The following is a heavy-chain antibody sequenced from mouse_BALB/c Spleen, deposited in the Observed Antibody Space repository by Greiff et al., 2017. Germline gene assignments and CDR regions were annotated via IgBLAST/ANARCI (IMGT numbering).Heavy chain of an antibody. CDR3: ARGGGYDGMDY. Sequence: EVHLVESGPGLVKPSQSLSLTCSVTGYSITSGYYWNWIRQFPGNKLEWMGYISYDGSNNYNPSLKNRISITRDTSKNQFFLKLNSVTTEDTATYYCARGGGYDGMDYWGQGTSVTVSS. V-gene: IGHV3-6*02. CDR1: GYSITSGYY. D-gene: IGHD2-2*01. CDR2: ISYDGSN. J-gene: IGHJ4*01.